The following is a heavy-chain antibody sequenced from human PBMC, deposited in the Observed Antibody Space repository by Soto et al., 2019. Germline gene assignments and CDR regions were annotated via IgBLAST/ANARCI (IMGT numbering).Heavy chain of an antibody. CDR2: IYYSGTT. Sequence: QVQLQESGPGLVKPSETLSLTCTVFGGSLTNYYWSWIRQPPGKGLEWIGYIYYSGTTNYNPSLKGRVTMSVDTSKNHFSLKLSSVTAADTAVYYCAKFRGVGSDSDWDWYFDLWGRGTLVTVSS. CDR1: GGSLTNYY. V-gene: IGHV4-59*01. D-gene: IGHD5-12*01. CDR3: AKFRGVGSDSDWDWYFDL. J-gene: IGHJ2*01.